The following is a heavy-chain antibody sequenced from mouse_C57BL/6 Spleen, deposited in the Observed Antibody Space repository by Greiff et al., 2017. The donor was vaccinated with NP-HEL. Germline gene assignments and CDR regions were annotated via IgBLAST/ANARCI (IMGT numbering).Heavy chain of an antibody. CDR3: ARRDSNYYAMDY. CDR2: IYPGDGDT. Sequence: QVQLQQSGPELVKPGASVKISCKASGYAFSSSWMNWVKQRPGKGLEWIGRIYPGDGDTNYNGKFKGKATLTADKSSSTAYMQLSSLTSEDSAVYVCARRDSNYYAMDYWGQGTSVTVSS. CDR1: GYAFSSSW. J-gene: IGHJ4*01. D-gene: IGHD2-5*01. V-gene: IGHV1-82*01.